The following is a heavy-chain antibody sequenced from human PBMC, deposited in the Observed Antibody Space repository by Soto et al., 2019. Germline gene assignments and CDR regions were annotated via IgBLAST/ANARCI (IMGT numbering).Heavy chain of an antibody. Sequence: ASVKVSCKASGGTFSSYAISWVRQAPGQGLEWMGGIIPIFGTANYAQKLQGRVTITADKSTSTAYMELSSLRSEDTAVYYCARVGCSSASCYHYYYYYGMDVYGKGTTVAASS. D-gene: IGHD2-2*01. CDR3: ARVGCSSASCYHYYYYYGMDV. J-gene: IGHJ6*04. V-gene: IGHV1-69*06. CDR1: GGTFSSYA. CDR2: IIPIFGTA.